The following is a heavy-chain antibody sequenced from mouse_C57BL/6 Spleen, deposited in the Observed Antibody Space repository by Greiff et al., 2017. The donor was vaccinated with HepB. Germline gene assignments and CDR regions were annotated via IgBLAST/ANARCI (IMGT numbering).Heavy chain of an antibody. CDR1: GYIFTDYN. D-gene: IGHD1-1*01. CDR2: INPNNGGT. CDR3: ARRATVVAVNYWYFEV. Sequence: VQLQQSGPELVKPGASVKIPCKASGYIFTDYNMDWVKQSPGKSREWIGDINPNNGGTIYNQKFKGKAKLTVDKSSSKAYMEHRSLTSEDTAVDYCARRATVVAVNYWYFEVWGTETTVTVSS. V-gene: IGHV1-18*01. J-gene: IGHJ1*03.